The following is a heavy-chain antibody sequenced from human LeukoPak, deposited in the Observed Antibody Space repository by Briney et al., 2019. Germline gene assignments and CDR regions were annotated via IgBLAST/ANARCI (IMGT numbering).Heavy chain of an antibody. CDR2: IRYDGSNK. Sequence: GGSLRLSCAASGFIFSSYGMHWVRQAPGKGLEWVAFIRYDGSNKYYADSVKGRFTISRDNSKNTLYLQMNSLRAEDTAIYYCAKEYTGTFSPFPSYFDNWGQGTLVTVSS. V-gene: IGHV3-30*02. CDR1: GFIFSSYG. CDR3: AKEYTGTFSPFPSYFDN. D-gene: IGHD1-26*01. J-gene: IGHJ4*02.